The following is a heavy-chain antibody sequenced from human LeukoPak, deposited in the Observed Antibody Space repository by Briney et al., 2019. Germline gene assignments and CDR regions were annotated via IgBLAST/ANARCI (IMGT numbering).Heavy chain of an antibody. V-gene: IGHV4-4*09. CDR2: IYTSGST. D-gene: IGHD3-3*01. CDR3: ARQATIFGVVRPFYYYYYMDV. Sequence: SETLSLTYTVSGGSISSYYWSWIRQPPGKGLEWIGYIYTSGSTNYNPSLKSRVTLSVDTSKNQFSLKLSSVTAADTAVYYCARQATIFGVVRPFYYYYYMDVWGKGTTVTVSS. J-gene: IGHJ6*03. CDR1: GGSISSYY.